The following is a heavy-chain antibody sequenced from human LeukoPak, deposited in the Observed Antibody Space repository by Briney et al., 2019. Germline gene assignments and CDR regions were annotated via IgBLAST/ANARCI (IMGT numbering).Heavy chain of an antibody. CDR1: GFIFSNYA. V-gene: IGHV3-23*01. CDR3: AKWGDYDILTGYYDSDY. Sequence: QSGASLRLSCAASGFIFSNYAMSWVRQAPGKGLEWVSAIGGRDSGTYYADSVRGRFTVSRDDPKNTLYLQMNTLRAEDTAVYYCAKWGDYDILTGYYDSDYWGQGTLVTVSP. D-gene: IGHD3-9*01. CDR2: IGGRDSGT. J-gene: IGHJ4*02.